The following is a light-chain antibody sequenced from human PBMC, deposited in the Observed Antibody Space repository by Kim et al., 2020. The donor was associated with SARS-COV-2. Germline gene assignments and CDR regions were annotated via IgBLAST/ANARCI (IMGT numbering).Light chain of an antibody. CDR1: SSNIGINN. CDR2: KTN. V-gene: IGLV1-47*01. Sequence: GQSVTISCSGSSSNIGINNAYWNQQLPGMAPKLLIYKTNQRPSGVPDRFSGSKSGTSASLAISGLRSEDEADYYCAAWDDSLSGRVFGGGTQLTVL. J-gene: IGLJ2*01. CDR3: AAWDDSLSGRV.